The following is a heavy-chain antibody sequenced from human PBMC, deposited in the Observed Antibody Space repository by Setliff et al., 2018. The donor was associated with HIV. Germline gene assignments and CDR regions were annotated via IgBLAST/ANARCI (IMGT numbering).Heavy chain of an antibody. J-gene: IGHJ6*03. CDR3: ARAEEGALWFGRYYHHMDV. V-gene: IGHV3-21*06. D-gene: IGHD3-10*01. CDR1: GFTFSSYS. CDR2: ISSVSTYL. Sequence: GGSLRLSCAASGFTFSSYSMNWVRQTPEKGLEWLSSISSVSTYLYYADSVKGRFTISRDNAKNTLYLEMNNLGLDDTAVYYCARAEEGALWFGRYYHHMDVWGKGTTVTVSS.